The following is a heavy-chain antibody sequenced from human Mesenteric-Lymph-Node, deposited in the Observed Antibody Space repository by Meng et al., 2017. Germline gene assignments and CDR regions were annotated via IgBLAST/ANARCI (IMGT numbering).Heavy chain of an antibody. V-gene: IGHV3-23*01. CDR3: AKKTVGSGYQPYDY. CDR2: ITVHDYWT. J-gene: IGHJ4*02. CDR1: GFTLSDCA. D-gene: IGHD3-22*01. Sequence: GESLKISCAASGFTLSDCAMSWVRQAPGQGLEWVATITVHDYWTNYADSVKGRFTISRDSSKNSLYLQMHSLRAEDTAVYYCAKKTVGSGYQPYDYWGQGTLVTVSS.